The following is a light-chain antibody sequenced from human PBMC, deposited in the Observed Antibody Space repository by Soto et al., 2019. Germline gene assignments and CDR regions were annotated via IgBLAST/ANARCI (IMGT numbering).Light chain of an antibody. V-gene: IGLV2-18*01. CDR2: EFS. J-gene: IGLJ1*01. CDR3: SLYTSSSTYYV. Sequence: QSVLTQPPSVSGSPGQSVTISCTGTSSDVGSYNRVSWYQQPPGTPPKLMIYEFSNRPSGVPDRFSGSKSGNTASLTISGLQAEDEADYYCSLYTSSSTYYVFGTGTKVTVL. CDR1: SSDVGSYNR.